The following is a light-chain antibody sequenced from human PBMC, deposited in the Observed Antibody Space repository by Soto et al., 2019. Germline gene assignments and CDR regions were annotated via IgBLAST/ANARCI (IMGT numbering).Light chain of an antibody. CDR1: QSVSSSY. J-gene: IGKJ1*01. CDR3: QQYHSSRWT. CDR2: GAS. V-gene: IGKV3-20*01. Sequence: EIVLTQSTGTLSLSPGERATLSCRASQSVSSSYLGWYQQKPGQAPRLLIYGASSRATGIPDRFSGSGSGTDFTLTISRLEPEDFAVYYCQQYHSSRWTFGQGTKVEIK.